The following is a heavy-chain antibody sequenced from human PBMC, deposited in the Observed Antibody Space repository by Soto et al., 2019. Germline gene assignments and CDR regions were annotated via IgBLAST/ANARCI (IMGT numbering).Heavy chain of an antibody. J-gene: IGHJ4*02. CDR3: AGDVAYSSSGYFKDY. D-gene: IGHD6-13*01. CDR1: GYTFTSYY. CDR2: INPSGGST. Sequence: GASVKVSCKASGYTFTSYYMHWVRQAPGQGLDWMGIINPSGGSTRYAQKFQGRVIMTRDTSSSTVYMELSSLRSEDTAFYFCAGDVAYSSSGYFKDYWGQGTLVTVSS. V-gene: IGHV1-46*01.